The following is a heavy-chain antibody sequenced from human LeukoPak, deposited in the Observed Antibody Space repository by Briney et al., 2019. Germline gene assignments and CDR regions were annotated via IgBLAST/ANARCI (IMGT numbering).Heavy chain of an antibody. D-gene: IGHD3-3*01. V-gene: IGHV3-30*18. CDR3: AKAARLRFLEWLFDY. Sequence: SCKASGYTFTSYYMHWVRQAPGKGLEWVAVISYDGSNKYYADSVKGRFTISRDNSKNTLYLQMNSLRAEDTAVYYCAKAARLRFLEWLFDYWGQGTLVTVSS. J-gene: IGHJ4*02. CDR1: GYTFTSYY. CDR2: ISYDGSNK.